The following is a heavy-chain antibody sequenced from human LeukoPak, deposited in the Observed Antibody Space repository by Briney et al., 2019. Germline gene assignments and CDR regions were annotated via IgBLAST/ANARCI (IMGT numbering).Heavy chain of an antibody. CDR2: IYYSGST. J-gene: IGHJ4*02. CDR3: AREHSSSSGSVSDF. D-gene: IGHD6-6*01. V-gene: IGHV4-39*02. Sequence: SETLSLTCTVSGGSISSSSYYWGWIRQPPGKGLEWIGSIYYSGSTYYNPSLKSRVTISVDTSKNQFSLKLSSVTAADTAVYYCAREHSSSSGSVSDFWGQGTLVTVSS. CDR1: GGSISSSSYY.